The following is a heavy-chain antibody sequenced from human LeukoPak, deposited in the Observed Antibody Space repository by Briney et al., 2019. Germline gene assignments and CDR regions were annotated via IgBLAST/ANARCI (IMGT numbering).Heavy chain of an antibody. D-gene: IGHD6-13*01. Sequence: GASVKVSCKASGYTFTSYGISWVRQAPGQGLEWMGWISAYNGNTNYAQKFQGRVTMTRDTSISTAYMELSRLRSDDTAVYYCASRLGVAAAGSGYWGQGTLVTVSS. V-gene: IGHV1-18*01. CDR1: GYTFTSYG. J-gene: IGHJ4*02. CDR2: ISAYNGNT. CDR3: ASRLGVAAAGSGY.